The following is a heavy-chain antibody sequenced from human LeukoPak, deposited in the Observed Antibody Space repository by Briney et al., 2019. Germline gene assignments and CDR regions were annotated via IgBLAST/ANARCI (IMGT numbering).Heavy chain of an antibody. CDR1: GGSFSPYY. D-gene: IGHD2-2*01. J-gene: IGHJ4*02. V-gene: IGHV4-34*01. CDR3: ARVYQSAEYYFDY. CDR2: INHSGST. Sequence: PSETLSLTCAVHGGSFSPYYWGWIRQPPGKGLEWIGEINHSGSTNYNPSLKSRVTISVDTSKNQFSLRLTSVTAADTAVYYCARVYQSAEYYFDYWGQGNLVSVSS.